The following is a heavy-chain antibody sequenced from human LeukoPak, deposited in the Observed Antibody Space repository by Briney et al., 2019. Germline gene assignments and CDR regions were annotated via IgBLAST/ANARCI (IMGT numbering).Heavy chain of an antibody. V-gene: IGHV3-30*02. D-gene: IGHD6-19*01. Sequence: PGGSLRLSCAASGFTFSSYVMHWVRQAPGKGLEWVAFIRYDGSNKYYSDSVKGRFTISRDNSKNTVFLQMNSLRAEDTAVYYCAKDRGAVAGVMDVWGKGTTVTVSS. CDR1: GFTFSSYV. CDR2: IRYDGSNK. J-gene: IGHJ6*03. CDR3: AKDRGAVAGVMDV.